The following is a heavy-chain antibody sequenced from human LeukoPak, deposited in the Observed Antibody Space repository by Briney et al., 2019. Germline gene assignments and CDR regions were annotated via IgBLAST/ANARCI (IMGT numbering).Heavy chain of an antibody. CDR1: GGTFSSYA. V-gene: IGHV1-69*13. D-gene: IGHD3-9*01. Sequence: WASVKVSCKASGGTFSSYAISWVRQAPGQGLEWMGGIIPIFGTANYAQKFQGRVTITADESTSTAYMELSSLRSEDTAVYYCARVRHDILTGYWERVDYWGQGTLVTVSS. CDR3: ARVRHDILTGYWERVDY. J-gene: IGHJ4*02. CDR2: IIPIFGTA.